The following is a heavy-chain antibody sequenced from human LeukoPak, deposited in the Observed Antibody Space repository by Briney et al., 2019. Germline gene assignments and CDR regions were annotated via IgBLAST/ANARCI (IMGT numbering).Heavy chain of an antibody. Sequence: GASVKVSCKASGYTFTSYAMNWVRQAPGQGLEWMGWINTNTGNPTYAQGFTGRFAFSLDTSVSTAYLQISSLKAEDTAVYYCARAQYYDFWSGYYPTFDYWGQGTLVTVSS. V-gene: IGHV7-4-1*02. CDR1: GYTFTSYA. CDR2: INTNTGNP. D-gene: IGHD3-3*01. J-gene: IGHJ4*02. CDR3: ARAQYYDFWSGYYPTFDY.